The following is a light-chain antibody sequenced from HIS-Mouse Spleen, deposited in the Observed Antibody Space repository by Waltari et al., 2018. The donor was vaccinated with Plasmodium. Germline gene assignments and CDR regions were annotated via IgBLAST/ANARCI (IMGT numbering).Light chain of an antibody. Sequence: QSSLTQPASVSWSPGQSITITFTATSRVLGSYHLVSWYQRHPGKAPKVRIYEGSKRPSGVSNRFSGPKSGNTASLAISGHQAEDEADYYCCSYAGSSTEVFGTGTKVTVL. CDR3: CSYAGSSTEV. CDR1: SRVLGSYHL. J-gene: IGLJ1*01. V-gene: IGLV2-23*01. CDR2: EGS.